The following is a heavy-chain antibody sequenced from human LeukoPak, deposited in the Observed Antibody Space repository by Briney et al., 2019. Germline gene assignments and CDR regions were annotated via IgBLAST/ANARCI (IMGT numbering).Heavy chain of an antibody. CDR3: AKCAKTPEGGSGWCNWFDT. V-gene: IGHV3-23*01. Sequence: GGSLRLSCRAPGFTFSNYAMNWVRQTPGKGLEWDSSLTGNSNNPNYADSVKGRFTISRDNSKNTLYLQMNSLRAEDTALYSCAKCAKTPEGGSGWCNWFDTWGPGTLVIVSS. CDR2: LTGNSNNP. J-gene: IGHJ5*02. CDR1: GFTFSNYA. D-gene: IGHD3-3*01.